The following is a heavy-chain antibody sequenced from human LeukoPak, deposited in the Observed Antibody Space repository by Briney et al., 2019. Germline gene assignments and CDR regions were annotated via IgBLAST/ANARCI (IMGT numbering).Heavy chain of an antibody. V-gene: IGHV4-4*07. D-gene: IGHD3-3*01. CDR3: ARDLDFWSGSFDY. CDR1: GGSISSYY. Sequence: SETLSLTCTVSGGSISSYYWRWIRQPAGKGLEWIGRIYTSGSTNYNPSLKSRVTMSVDTSKNQFSLTLSSVTAADTAVYYCARDLDFWSGSFDYWGQGTLVTVSS. CDR2: IYTSGST. J-gene: IGHJ4*02.